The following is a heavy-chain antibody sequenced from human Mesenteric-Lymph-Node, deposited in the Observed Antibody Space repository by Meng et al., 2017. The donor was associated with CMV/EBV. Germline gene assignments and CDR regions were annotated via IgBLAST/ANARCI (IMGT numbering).Heavy chain of an antibody. J-gene: IGHJ5*02. D-gene: IGHD3-10*01. CDR1: GYTFTSYD. CDR3: ARDLKGSRGDFDP. V-gene: IGHV1-8*01. Sequence: ASVKVSCKASGYTFTSYDINWVRQATGQGLEWMGWMNPNSGNTGYAQKFQGRVTITADKSTSTAYMELSSLRSEDTAVYYCARDLKGSRGDFDPWGQGTLVTVSS. CDR2: MNPNSGNT.